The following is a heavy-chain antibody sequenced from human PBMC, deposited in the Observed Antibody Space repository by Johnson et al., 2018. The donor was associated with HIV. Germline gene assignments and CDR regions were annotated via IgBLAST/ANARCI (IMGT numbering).Heavy chain of an antibody. Sequence: VQLVESGGGLVQPGRSLRLSCAASGFTFDDYAMHWVRQAPGKGLEWVSGISWNSGSIGYAESVRGRFTVSRDSAKNSLYLQMNSLRAEDTAVYYCARRTVTALFDIWGQGTLVTVSS. V-gene: IGHV3-9*01. D-gene: IGHD4-17*01. CDR3: ARRTVTALFDI. J-gene: IGHJ3*02. CDR1: GFTFDDYA. CDR2: ISWNSGSI.